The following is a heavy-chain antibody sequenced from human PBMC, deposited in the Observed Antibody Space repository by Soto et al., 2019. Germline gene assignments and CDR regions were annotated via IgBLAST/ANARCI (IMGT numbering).Heavy chain of an antibody. D-gene: IGHD5-12*01. CDR3: AGRGYNYIDY. V-gene: IGHV4-59*12. CDR1: GGSIINYY. Sequence: SETLSLTCTVSGGSIINYYWSWIRQPPGKGLEYIGYIYYSGITYYNPSLKSRVTISVDTSKNQFSLKLNSVTAADTAVYYCAGRGYNYIDYWGQGTLVTVPS. CDR2: IYYSGIT. J-gene: IGHJ4*02.